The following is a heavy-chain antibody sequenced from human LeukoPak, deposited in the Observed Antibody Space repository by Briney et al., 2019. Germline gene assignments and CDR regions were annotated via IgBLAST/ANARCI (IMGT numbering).Heavy chain of an antibody. D-gene: IGHD3-3*01. V-gene: IGHV4-4*07. CDR1: GGSISSYY. J-gene: IGHJ5*02. CDR3: ARDYDFWSGYYTNWFDP. CDR2: IYTSGST. Sequence: PSETLPLTCTVSGGSISSYYWSWIRQPAGKGLEWIGRIYTSGSTNYNPSLKSRVTMSVDTSKNQFSLKLSSVTAADTAVYYCARDYDFWSGYYTNWFDPWGQGTLVTVSS.